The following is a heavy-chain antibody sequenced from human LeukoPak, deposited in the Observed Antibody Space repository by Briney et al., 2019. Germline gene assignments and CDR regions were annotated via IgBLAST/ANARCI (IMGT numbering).Heavy chain of an antibody. D-gene: IGHD3-22*01. CDR2: FSGGGGGGST. J-gene: IGHJ4*02. V-gene: IGHV3-23*01. CDR3: ARASDSTGYPQLPFDY. CDR1: GFTFSSYA. Sequence: GGSLRLSCAASGFTFSSYAMSWVRQAPGKGLEWVSAFSGGGGGGSTFYADSVKGRSTISRDNSKSTLYLQMNSLRAEDTALYYCARASDSTGYPQLPFDYWGQGTLVTVSS.